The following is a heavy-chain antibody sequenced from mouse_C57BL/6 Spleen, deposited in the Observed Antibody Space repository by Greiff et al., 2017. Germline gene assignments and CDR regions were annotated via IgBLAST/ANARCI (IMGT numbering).Heavy chain of an antibody. V-gene: IGHV1-58*01. CDR3: ARWKDYYGSSYGWYFDV. J-gene: IGHJ1*03. CDR1: GYTFTSYG. CDR2: IYIGNGYT. Sequence: VQLQQSGAELVRPGSSVKMSCKTSGYTFTSYGINWVKQRPGQGLEGIGYIYIGNGYTEYNEKFKGKATLPSDTSSSTAYMQLSSLTSEDSAIYFCARWKDYYGSSYGWYFDVWGTGTTGTVAS. D-gene: IGHD1-1*01.